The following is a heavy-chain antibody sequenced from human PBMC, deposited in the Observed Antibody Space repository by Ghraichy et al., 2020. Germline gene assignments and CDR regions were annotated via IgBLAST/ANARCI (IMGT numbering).Heavy chain of an antibody. J-gene: IGHJ6*02. CDR1: DGSISSYY. V-gene: IGHV4-59*01. CDR2: IYYSGST. CDR3: ARSYDSRRYYYGMDV. Sequence: SETRSLTCTVSDGSISSYYWSWIRQPPGKGLEWIGYIYYSGSTNYNPSLKSRVTISVDTSKNQFSLKLSSATAADTAVYYCARSYDSRRYYYGMDVWGQGTTVTVSS. D-gene: IGHD3-22*01.